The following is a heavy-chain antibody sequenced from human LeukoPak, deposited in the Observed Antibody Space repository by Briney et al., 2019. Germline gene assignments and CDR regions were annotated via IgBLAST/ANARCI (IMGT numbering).Heavy chain of an antibody. J-gene: IGHJ4*02. CDR1: GGSISSGDYY. V-gene: IGHV4-30-4*01. CDR2: IYYSGST. Sequence: PSETLSLTCTVSGGSISSGDYYWSWIRQPPGKGLEWIGYIYYSGSTYYNPSLKSRVTISVDTSKNQFSLKLSSVTAADTAVYYCARHELLLWFGELLLSYFDYWGQGTLVTVSS. CDR3: ARHELLLWFGELLLSYFDY. D-gene: IGHD3-10*01.